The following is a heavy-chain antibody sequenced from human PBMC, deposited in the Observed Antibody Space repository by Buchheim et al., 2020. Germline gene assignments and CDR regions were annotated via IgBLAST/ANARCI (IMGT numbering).Heavy chain of an antibody. V-gene: IGHV4-30-4*01. D-gene: IGHD5-18*01. Sequence: QVQLQESGPGLVKPSQTLSLTCTVSGGSISSGDYYWGWIRQPPGKGLEWIGYIYYSGGTYSNPSLKSRVTISVDTPKNQFSLKLSSVTAADTAVYYCARERGTAMVRREVAFDYWGQGTL. J-gene: IGHJ4*02. CDR1: GGSISSGDYY. CDR3: ARERGTAMVRREVAFDY. CDR2: IYYSGGT.